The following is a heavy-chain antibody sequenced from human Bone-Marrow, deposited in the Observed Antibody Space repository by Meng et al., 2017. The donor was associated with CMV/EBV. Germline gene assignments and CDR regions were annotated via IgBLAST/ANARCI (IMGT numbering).Heavy chain of an antibody. Sequence: PGSSVKVSCKASGYTFNPYGISWFRQAPGQGLEGMGWISGDHGNTNYAQNFQDRVSMTTDTSTSTVYMELSSLRSDDTAVYYCARDAGNGRLTVDYWGQGTLVTVSS. CDR1: GYTFNPYG. CDR3: ARDAGNGRLTVDY. D-gene: IGHD6-13*01. J-gene: IGHJ4*02. CDR2: ISGDHGNT. V-gene: IGHV1-18*01.